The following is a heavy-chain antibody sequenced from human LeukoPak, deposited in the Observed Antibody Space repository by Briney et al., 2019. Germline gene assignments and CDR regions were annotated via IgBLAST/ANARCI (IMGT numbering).Heavy chain of an antibody. V-gene: IGHV3-66*01. Sequence: GGSLRLSCTASGFTFGDYLMSWFRQAPGKGLEWVSVIYSGGSTYYADSVKGRFTISRDNSKNTLYLQMNSLRAEDTAVYYCARDMVYDSSGYSSWGQGTLVTVSS. CDR1: GFTFGDYL. CDR2: IYSGGST. J-gene: IGHJ5*02. D-gene: IGHD3-22*01. CDR3: ARDMVYDSSGYSS.